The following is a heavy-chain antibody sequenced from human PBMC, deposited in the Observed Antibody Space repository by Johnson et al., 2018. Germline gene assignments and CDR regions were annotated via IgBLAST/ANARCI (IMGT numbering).Heavy chain of an antibody. CDR3: TRTMGTTRLWGYYYYYMDV. J-gene: IGHJ6*03. CDR1: GFTFSGSA. Sequence: GQSGGSLKLSCAASGFTFSGSAMHWVRQASGKGLEWVGRIGSKTNRYATAYAASVKGRVTVSRDDSKNTAYLQMDSLKTEDTAVYYCTRTMGTTRLWGYYYYYMDVWGKGTTVTVSS. D-gene: IGHD1-26*01. CDR2: IGSKTNRYAT. V-gene: IGHV3-73*01.